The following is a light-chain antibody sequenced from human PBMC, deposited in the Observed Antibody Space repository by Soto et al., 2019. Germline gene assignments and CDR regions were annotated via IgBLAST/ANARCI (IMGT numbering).Light chain of an antibody. CDR3: QHYGTSVWT. CDR2: GAS. Sequence: EIVLTQSPGTLSLSPGERATLSCRARQSVSSSYLAWSQQKPGQAPRLLIYGASSRATGIPDRFSGSGSGTDFTLTISRLEPEDFAVYYCQHYGTSVWTFGQGTKVEIK. V-gene: IGKV3-20*01. CDR1: QSVSSSY. J-gene: IGKJ1*01.